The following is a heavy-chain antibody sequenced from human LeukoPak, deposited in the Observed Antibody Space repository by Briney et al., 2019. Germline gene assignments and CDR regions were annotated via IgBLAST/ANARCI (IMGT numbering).Heavy chain of an antibody. CDR2: ISYDGSNK. CDR3: ARDLRNSGSYSTPRY. D-gene: IGHD1-26*01. CDR1: GFTFSSYA. J-gene: IGHJ4*02. V-gene: IGHV3-30*04. Sequence: GGSLRLSCAASGFTFSSYAMHWVRQAPGKGLEWVAVISYDGSNKYYADSVKGRFTISRDNSKNTLYLQMNSLRAEDTAVYYCARDLRNSGSYSTPRYWGQGTLVTVSS.